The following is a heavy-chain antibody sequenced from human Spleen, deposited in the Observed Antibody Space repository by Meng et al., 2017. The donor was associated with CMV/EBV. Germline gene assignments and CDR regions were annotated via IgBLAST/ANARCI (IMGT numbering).Heavy chain of an antibody. V-gene: IGHV3-74*03. J-gene: IGHJ6*02. CDR1: GFTLRTYW. D-gene: IGHD3-3*01. Sequence: GESLKISCAASGFTLRTYWMHWVRQIPGKGLVWVSRISSDGSSTTYADSVKGRFTISRDNTKNTVHLQMNSLRVEDTAVYYCARGGGDYYDFWSGYYPNGMDVWGQGTTVTVSS. CDR2: ISSDGSST. CDR3: ARGGGDYYDFWSGYYPNGMDV.